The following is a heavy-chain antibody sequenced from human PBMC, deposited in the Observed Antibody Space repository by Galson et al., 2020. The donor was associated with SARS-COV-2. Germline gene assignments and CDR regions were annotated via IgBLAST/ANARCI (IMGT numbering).Heavy chain of an antibody. V-gene: IGHV1-2*02. CDR2: INPNSGGT. J-gene: IGHJ4*02. CDR1: GYTFTGYY. Sequence: ASVKVSCKASGYTFTGYYMHWVRQAPGQGLEWMGWINPNSGGTNYAQKFQGRVTMTRDTSISTAYMELSRLRSDDTAVYYCARDPGAMATILDDYWGQGTLVTVSS. D-gene: IGHD5-12*01. CDR3: ARDPGAMATILDDY.